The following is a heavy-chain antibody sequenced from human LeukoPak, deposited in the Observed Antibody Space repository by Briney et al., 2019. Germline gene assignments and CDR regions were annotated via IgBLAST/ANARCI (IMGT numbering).Heavy chain of an antibody. CDR1: GFTFTDYY. CDR2: INPNSGGT. J-gene: IGHJ6*02. D-gene: IGHD3-3*01. Sequence: ASVKVSCKASGFTFTDYYIHWVRQAPGQGLEWMAWINPNSGGTDYAQKFQGRVTMTRDTSISTAYMELSRLKSDDTAVYYCAREHHYDLWSGSHRPHYYGMDVWGQGTTVTVSS. CDR3: AREHHYDLWSGSHRPHYYGMDV. V-gene: IGHV1-2*02.